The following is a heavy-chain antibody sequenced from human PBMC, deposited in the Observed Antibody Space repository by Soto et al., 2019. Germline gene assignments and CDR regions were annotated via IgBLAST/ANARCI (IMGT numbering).Heavy chain of an antibody. D-gene: IGHD2-2*01. CDR1: GYTFTSYG. CDR2: ISAYNGNT. Sequence: ASVKVSCKASGYTFTSYGISWVRQAPGQGLEWMGWISAYNGNTNYAQKLQGRVTMTTDTSTSTAYMELRSLGSDDTAVYYCARVEGSSTSRGWFDPWGQGTLVTVSS. CDR3: ARVEGSSTSRGWFDP. J-gene: IGHJ5*02. V-gene: IGHV1-18*01.